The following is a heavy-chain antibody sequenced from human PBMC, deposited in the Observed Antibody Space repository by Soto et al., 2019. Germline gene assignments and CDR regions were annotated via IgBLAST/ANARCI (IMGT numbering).Heavy chain of an antibody. V-gene: IGHV4-34*01. CDR1: GGSFSGYY. J-gene: IGHJ4*02. Sequence: SETLSLTCAVYGGSFSGYYWSWIRQPPGKGLEWIGEINHSRSTTYNPSLKSRITISVDTSKRQVSLKLNSMTAADTAVYYCATGGYSGYDPFDHWGQGTLVTVSS. D-gene: IGHD5-12*01. CDR2: INHSRST. CDR3: ATGGYSGYDPFDH.